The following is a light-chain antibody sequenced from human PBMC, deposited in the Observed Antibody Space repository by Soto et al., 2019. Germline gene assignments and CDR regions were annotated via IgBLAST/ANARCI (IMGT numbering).Light chain of an antibody. Sequence: DIQMTHSPSSLSASVLYIVTITFRSSQSISSYLNWYQQKPGKAPKLLIYAASSLQSGVPSRFSGSGSGTDFTLTISSLQPEDFATYYCKQSYSTPTFGQGTKVDIK. J-gene: IGKJ1*01. CDR3: KQSYSTPT. CDR2: AAS. V-gene: IGKV1-39*01. CDR1: QSISSY.